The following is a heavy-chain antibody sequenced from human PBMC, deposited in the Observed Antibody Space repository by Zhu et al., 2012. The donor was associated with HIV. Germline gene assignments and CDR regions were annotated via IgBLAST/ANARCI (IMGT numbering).Heavy chain of an antibody. J-gene: IGHJ6*03. CDR1: GGSIGSSDYY. V-gene: IGHV4-30-4*08. CDR3: ASTTISPAGRHYYYYIDV. Sequence: QVQLQESGPGLVKPSQTLSLTCTMSGGSIGSSDYYWSWIRQPPGKGLEWIGYIYYSGSTYYNPSLKSRVTISVDTSKNQFSLNLNSVTAADTAVYYCASTTISPAGRHYYYYIDVWGKGPRSPSP. CDR2: IYYSGST. D-gene: IGHD6-13*01.